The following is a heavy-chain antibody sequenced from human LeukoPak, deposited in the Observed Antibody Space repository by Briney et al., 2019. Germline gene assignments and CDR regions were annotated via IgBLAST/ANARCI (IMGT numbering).Heavy chain of an antibody. J-gene: IGHJ4*02. CDR2: IRYDGNNK. CDR3: ASYSSSWPSWDY. V-gene: IGHV3-30*02. D-gene: IGHD6-13*01. CDR1: GFTFSSYG. Sequence: GGSLRLSCAASGFTFSSYGMHWVRQAPGKGLEWVAFIRYDGNNKYYADSVKGRFTISRDNSKNTLYLQMNSLRAEDTAVYYCASYSSSWPSWDYWGQGTLATVSS.